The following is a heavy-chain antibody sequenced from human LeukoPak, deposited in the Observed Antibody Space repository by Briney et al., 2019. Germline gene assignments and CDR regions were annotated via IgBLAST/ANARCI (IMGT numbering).Heavy chain of an antibody. Sequence: PGGSLRLSCAASGFTFSSYWMHWVRQAPGKGLVWVSRINSDGSSTSYADSVKGRFTISRYSAKNTLYLQMNSLRAEDTAVYYCARPYYDSSGPYFDYWGQGTLVTVSS. J-gene: IGHJ4*02. CDR1: GFTFSSYW. CDR3: ARPYYDSSGPYFDY. V-gene: IGHV3-74*01. CDR2: INSDGSST. D-gene: IGHD3-22*01.